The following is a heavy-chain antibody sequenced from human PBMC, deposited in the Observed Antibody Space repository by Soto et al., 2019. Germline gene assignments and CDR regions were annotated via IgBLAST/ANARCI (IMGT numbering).Heavy chain of an antibody. Sequence: PGESLKISCKGSGYSFAGYWITWVRQKPGKGLEWMGRIDPSDSQTYYSPSFRGHVTISATKSITTVFLQWSSLRASDTAMYYCTRQIYDSDTGPNFQYYFDSWGQGTPVTVSS. CDR1: GYSFAGYW. J-gene: IGHJ4*02. D-gene: IGHD3-22*01. CDR3: TRQIYDSDTGPNFQYYFDS. V-gene: IGHV5-10-1*01. CDR2: IDPSDSQT.